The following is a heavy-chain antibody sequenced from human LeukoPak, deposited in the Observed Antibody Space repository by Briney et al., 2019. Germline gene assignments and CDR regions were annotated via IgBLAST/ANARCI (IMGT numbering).Heavy chain of an antibody. D-gene: IGHD3-22*01. Sequence: KPSETLSLTCTVSGGSVNSGSYYWSWNRQPPGKGLEWIGYIYYSGSTNHNPSLKSRVTISVDTSKNQFSLKLSSVTAADTAVYYCARYSSGYFRRDPFFDYWGQGTLVTVSS. CDR3: ARYSSGYFRRDPFFDY. CDR2: IYYSGST. J-gene: IGHJ4*02. V-gene: IGHV4-61*01. CDR1: GGSVNSGSYY.